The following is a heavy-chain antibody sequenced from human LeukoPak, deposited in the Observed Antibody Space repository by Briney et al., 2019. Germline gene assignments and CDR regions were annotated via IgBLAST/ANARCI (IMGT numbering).Heavy chain of an antibody. CDR1: GYTLTELS. Sequence: ASVKVSCKVSGYTLTELSMHWVRQAPGKGLEWMGGFDPEDGETIYAQKFQGRVTMTEDTSTDTAYMELSSLRSEDTAVYYCATDLPRYCSSTSCLGGVDYWGQGTLVTVSS. D-gene: IGHD2-2*01. J-gene: IGHJ4*02. V-gene: IGHV1-24*01. CDR3: ATDLPRYCSSTSCLGGVDY. CDR2: FDPEDGET.